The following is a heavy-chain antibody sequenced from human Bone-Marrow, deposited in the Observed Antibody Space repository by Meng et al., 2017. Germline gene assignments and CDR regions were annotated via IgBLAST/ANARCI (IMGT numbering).Heavy chain of an antibody. CDR3: ARDAHYYGSGSPALGDY. V-gene: IGHV3-11*04. Sequence: GESLKISCAASGFTFSDYYMSWIRQAPGKGLEWVSYISSSGSTIYYADSVKGRFTISRDNAKNSLYLQMNSLRAEDTAVYYCARDAHYYGSGSPALGDYWGQGTLVTVSS. J-gene: IGHJ4*02. D-gene: IGHD3-10*01. CDR1: GFTFSDYY. CDR2: ISSSGSTI.